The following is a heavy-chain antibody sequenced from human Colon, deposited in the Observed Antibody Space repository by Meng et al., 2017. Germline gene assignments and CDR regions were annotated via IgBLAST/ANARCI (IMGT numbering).Heavy chain of an antibody. CDR3: ARKKLLNYGLAVGDAFDI. CDR2: ITYDGSNK. CDR1: GFTFSSYA. J-gene: IGHJ3*02. Sequence: GGSLRLSCAASGFTFSSYAMHWVRQAPGKGLEWVAVITYDGSNKYYADPVKGRFTISRDNSKHTLYLQMNSLRAEDTAVYYFARKKLLNYGLAVGDAFDIWGQGTMVTVSS. D-gene: IGHD1-7*01. V-gene: IGHV3-30*01.